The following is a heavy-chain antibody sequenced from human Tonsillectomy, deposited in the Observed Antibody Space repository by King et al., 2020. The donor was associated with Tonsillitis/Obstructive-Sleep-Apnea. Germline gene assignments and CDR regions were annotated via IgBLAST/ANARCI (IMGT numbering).Heavy chain of an antibody. CDR3: ARHPESGSGPYYFDY. V-gene: IGHV5-51*01. CDR1: GHSFTSYW. Sequence: VQLVESGAEVKKPGESLKISCKGSGHSFTSYWIGWVRQMPGKGMEWMGIIYPGDSDTRYSPSFQGQVTISADKSISTAYLQWSSLKASDTAMYYCARHPESGSGPYYFDYWGQGTLVTVSS. CDR2: IYPGDSDT. D-gene: IGHD3-10*01. J-gene: IGHJ4*02.